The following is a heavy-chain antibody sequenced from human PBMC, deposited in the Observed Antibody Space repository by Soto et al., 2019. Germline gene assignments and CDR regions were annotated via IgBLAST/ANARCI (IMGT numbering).Heavy chain of an antibody. CDR3: ARATVLLWFGELLELGYYYYGMDV. CDR1: GFTFSSYS. V-gene: IGHV3-21*01. D-gene: IGHD3-10*01. Sequence: GSSLRLSCAASGFTFSSYSMNWVRQAPGKGLEWVSSISSSSSYIYYADSVKGRFTISRDNAKNSLYLQMNSLRAEDTAVYYCARATVLLWFGELLELGYYYYGMDVWGQGTTVTVSS. CDR2: ISSSSSYI. J-gene: IGHJ6*02.